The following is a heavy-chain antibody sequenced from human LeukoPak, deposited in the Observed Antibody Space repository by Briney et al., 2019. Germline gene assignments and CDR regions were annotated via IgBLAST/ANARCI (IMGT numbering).Heavy chain of an antibody. J-gene: IGHJ5*02. V-gene: IGHV1-2*02. CDR2: INPKSGGT. D-gene: IGHD2-8*02. CDR1: GYTFDDEN. Sequence: ASVKVSCKASGYTFDDENIHWVRQAPGQGLEWMGLINPKSGGTKYAQRLQGRVTMTRDTSIRTAYMELSRLRFDDTAVYYCARRVEKLVGTNWYDPWGQGTLVTVSS. CDR3: ARRVEKLVGTNWYDP.